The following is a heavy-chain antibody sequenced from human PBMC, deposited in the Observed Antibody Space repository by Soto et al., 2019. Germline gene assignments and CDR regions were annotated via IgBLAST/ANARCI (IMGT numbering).Heavy chain of an antibody. J-gene: IGHJ4*02. D-gene: IGHD3-10*01. CDR2: MEPSSGKT. Sequence: ASVNVSCKASGYSFTSLDINWVRQTTGQGLEWMGWMEPSSGKTGYAQRFQDRVTMTRDTSINTAYMELRSLTSDDTAFYYCARGLTAGVDYWGEGTLVTVSS. V-gene: IGHV1-8*01. CDR1: GYSFTSLD. CDR3: ARGLTAGVDY.